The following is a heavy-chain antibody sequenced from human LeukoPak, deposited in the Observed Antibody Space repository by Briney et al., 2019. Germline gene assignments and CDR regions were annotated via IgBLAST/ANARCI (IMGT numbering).Heavy chain of an antibody. CDR3: GGYGSGVV. CDR2: ISYDGSNK. V-gene: IGHV3-30*03. D-gene: IGHD6-19*01. Sequence: GASLRQSCAASGFTFSSYCMHRDRQAPGRGLDPAAVISYDGSNKYYADSVTGRFTISRDNSKNTLYLQMNSLRAEDTAVYYCGGYGSGVVWGQGTTVTVSS. CDR1: GFTFSSYC. J-gene: IGHJ6*02.